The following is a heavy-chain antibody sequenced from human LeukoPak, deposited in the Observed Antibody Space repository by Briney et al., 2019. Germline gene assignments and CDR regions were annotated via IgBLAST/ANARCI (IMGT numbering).Heavy chain of an antibody. D-gene: IGHD3-10*01. V-gene: IGHV3-21*06. CDR1: GFTFSSYS. CDR3: ARDGVPGYYYGSGSYSSNFDY. CDR2: ISSSSTYI. J-gene: IGHJ4*02. Sequence: GGSPRLSCAASGFTFSSYSMNWVRQAPGKGLEWVSSISSSSTYIYYADSVKGRFTISRDNAKNSLYLQMSSLKAEDTAMYYCARDGVPGYYYGSGSYSSNFDYWGQGTLVTVSS.